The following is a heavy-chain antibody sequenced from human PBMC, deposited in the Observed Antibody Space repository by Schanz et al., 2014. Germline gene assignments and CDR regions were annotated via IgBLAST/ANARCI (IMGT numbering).Heavy chain of an antibody. V-gene: IGHV3-23*04. J-gene: IGHJ4*02. D-gene: IGHD1-20*01. CDR2: FNDGGVNK. CDR1: GFNFSSYS. CDR3: ANNWNLDY. Sequence: EVQLVESGGGLVKPGGSLRLSCAASGFNFSSYSLNWVRQAPGKGLEWVSSFNDGGVNKYYADSVKGRFTISSDNSKSTLYLQMSSLRAEDTAVYYCANNWNLDYWGQGTLVTVSS.